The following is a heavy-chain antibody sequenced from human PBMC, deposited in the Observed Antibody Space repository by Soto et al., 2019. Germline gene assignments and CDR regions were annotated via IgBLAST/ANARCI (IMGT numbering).Heavy chain of an antibody. CDR2: IFSNDEK. D-gene: IGHD2-2*01. V-gene: IGHV2-26*01. J-gene: IGHJ6*02. Sequence: SGPTLVNPTETLTLTYTVSGFSLSNARMGVSWIRQPPGKALEWLAHIFSNDEKSYSTSLKSRLTISKDTSKSQVVLTMTNMDPVDTATYYCARTRRDIVVVPAAIGYYYYGMDVWGQGTTVTVSS. CDR3: ARTRRDIVVVPAAIGYYYYGMDV. CDR1: GFSLSNARMG.